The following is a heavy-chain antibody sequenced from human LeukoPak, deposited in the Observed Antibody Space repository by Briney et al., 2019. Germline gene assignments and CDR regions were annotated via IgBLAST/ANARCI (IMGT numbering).Heavy chain of an antibody. V-gene: IGHV3-48*02. CDR1: GFTFSSYS. CDR3: AREPMVRGVIPPDY. CDR2: ISSCSSTI. J-gene: IGHJ4*02. Sequence: GGSLRLSCAASGFTFSSYSMNWVRQAPGKGLEWVSYISSCSSTIYYADSVKGRFTISRDNAKNSLYLQMNSLRDEDTAVYYCAREPMVRGVIPPDYWGQGTLVTVSS. D-gene: IGHD3-10*01.